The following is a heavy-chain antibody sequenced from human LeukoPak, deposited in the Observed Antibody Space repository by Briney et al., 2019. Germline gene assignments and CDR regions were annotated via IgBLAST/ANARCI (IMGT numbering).Heavy chain of an antibody. CDR2: IYYSGST. CDR3: ARGRIAGAGTKNYFDY. Sequence: PSETLSLTCTVSGGSISSSSYYWGWIRQPPGEGLEWIGSIYYSGSTNYNPSLKSRVTISVDTSKNQFSLKLSSVTAADTAVYYCARGRIAGAGTKNYFDYWGQGTLVTVSS. D-gene: IGHD6-13*01. J-gene: IGHJ4*02. CDR1: GGSISSSSYY. V-gene: IGHV4-39*07.